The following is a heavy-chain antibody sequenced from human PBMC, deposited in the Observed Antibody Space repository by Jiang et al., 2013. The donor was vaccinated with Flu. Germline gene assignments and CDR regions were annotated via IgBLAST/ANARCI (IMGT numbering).Heavy chain of an antibody. D-gene: IGHD6-13*01. CDR2: INHSGST. CDR3: ARIAARDWFDP. Sequence: LLKPSETLSLTCAVYGGSFSGYYWSWIRQPPGKGLEWIGEINHSGSTNYNPSLKSRVTISVDTSKNQFSLKLSSVTAADTAVYYCARIAARDWFDPWGQGTLVTVSS. J-gene: IGHJ5*02. CDR1: GGSFSGYY. V-gene: IGHV4-34*01.